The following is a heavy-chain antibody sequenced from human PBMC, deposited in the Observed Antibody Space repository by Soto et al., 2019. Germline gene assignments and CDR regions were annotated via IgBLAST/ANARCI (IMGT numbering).Heavy chain of an antibody. J-gene: IGHJ4*02. CDR1: GGSFSGYY. CDR3: ARGWYYYGSGSHFDY. D-gene: IGHD3-10*01. V-gene: IGHV4-34*01. Sequence: PSETLSLTCAVYGGSFSGYYWSWIRQPPGKGLEWIGEINHSGSTNYNPSLKSRVTISVDTSKNQFSLKLSSVTAADTAVYYCARGWYYYGSGSHFDYWGQGTLVTVSS. CDR2: INHSGST.